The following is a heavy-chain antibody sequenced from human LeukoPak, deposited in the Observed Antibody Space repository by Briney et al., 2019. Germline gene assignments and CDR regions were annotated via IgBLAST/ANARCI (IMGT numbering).Heavy chain of an antibody. CDR2: IYHSGST. Sequence: SETLSLTCTVSGYSISSGYYWGWIRQPPGKGLEWIGSIYHSGSTYYNPSLKSRVTISVDTSKNQFSLKLSSVTAADTAVYYCARDLSGSHDYWGQGTLVTVSS. V-gene: IGHV4-38-2*02. CDR3: ARDLSGSHDY. D-gene: IGHD1-26*01. J-gene: IGHJ4*02. CDR1: GYSISSGYY.